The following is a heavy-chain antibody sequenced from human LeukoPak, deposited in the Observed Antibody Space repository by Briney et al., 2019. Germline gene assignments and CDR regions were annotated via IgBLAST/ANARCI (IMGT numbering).Heavy chain of an antibody. J-gene: IGHJ4*02. CDR1: GFTFSSYA. V-gene: IGHV3-33*06. CDR2: IWYDGSNK. CDR3: AKWKYSNSGIDDY. Sequence: GGSLRLSCAASGFTFSSYAMHWVRQAPGKGLEWVAVIWYDGSNKYYADSMKGRFTISRDNSKNTLYLQMNSLRAEDTAVYYCAKWKYSNSGIDDYWGQGTLVTVSS. D-gene: IGHD6-6*01.